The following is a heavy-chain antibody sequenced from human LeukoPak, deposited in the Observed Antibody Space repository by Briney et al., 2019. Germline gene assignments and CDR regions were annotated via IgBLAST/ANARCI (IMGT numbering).Heavy chain of an antibody. Sequence: ASVKVSCKASGYTFTSYAMHWVRQAPGQRLEWMGWINAGNGNTKYSQKFQGRVTITRDTSASTAYMELSSLRSEDTAVYYCAREGYGSSWNIEYFQHWGQGTLVTVSS. CDR3: AREGYGSSWNIEYFQH. D-gene: IGHD6-13*01. CDR1: GYTFTSYA. CDR2: INAGNGNT. V-gene: IGHV1-3*01. J-gene: IGHJ1*01.